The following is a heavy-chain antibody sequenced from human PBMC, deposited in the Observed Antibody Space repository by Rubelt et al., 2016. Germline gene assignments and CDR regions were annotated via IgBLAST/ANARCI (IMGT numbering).Heavy chain of an antibody. J-gene: IGHJ3*02. CDR2: ISSSTSST. CDR3: ARRIAAPRVGAFDI. D-gene: IGHD6-13*01. Sequence: EVQLVESGGGLVQPGGSLRLSCAASGFTFSSYSMNWVRQAPGKGLEWVSYISSSTSSTYSAGSVKGRFTISRDNAKNSLYLQMNSLRAEDTAVYFCARRIAAPRVGAFDIWGQGTMVTVSS. V-gene: IGHV3-48*04. CDR1: GFTFSSYS.